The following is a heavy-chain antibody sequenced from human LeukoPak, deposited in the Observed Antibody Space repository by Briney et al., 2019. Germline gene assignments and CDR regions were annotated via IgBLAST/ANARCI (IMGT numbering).Heavy chain of an antibody. Sequence: GASVKVSCKASGYTFTSYGISWVRQAPGQGLEWMGWISAYNGNTNYAQKLQGRVTMTTDTSTSTAYMELRSLRSDDTAVYYCARCPYYDILTGYPKGLRYYYYYYMDVWGKGTTVTVSS. D-gene: IGHD3-9*01. CDR3: ARCPYYDILTGYPKGLRYYYYYYMDV. CDR1: GYTFTSYG. V-gene: IGHV1-18*01. J-gene: IGHJ6*03. CDR2: ISAYNGNT.